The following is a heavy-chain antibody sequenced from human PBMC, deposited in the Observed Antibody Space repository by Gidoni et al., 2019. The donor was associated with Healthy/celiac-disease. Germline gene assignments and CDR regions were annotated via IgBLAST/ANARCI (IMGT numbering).Heavy chain of an antibody. CDR1: GFTFSSYA. V-gene: IGHV3-23*01. Sequence: EVQLLESGGGLVQHGGSLRLSCAASGFTFSSYAMSWVRQAPGKGLDWVSAISGSGGSTYYADSVKGRFTISRDNSKNTLYLQMNSLRAEDTAVYYCAKDGGYYYDSSGYYLFDYWGQGTLVTVSS. CDR3: AKDGGYYYDSSGYYLFDY. J-gene: IGHJ4*02. CDR2: ISGSGGST. D-gene: IGHD3-22*01.